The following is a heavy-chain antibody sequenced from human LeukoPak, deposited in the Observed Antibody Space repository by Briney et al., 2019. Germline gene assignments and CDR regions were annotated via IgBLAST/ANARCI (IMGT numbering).Heavy chain of an antibody. D-gene: IGHD4-23*01. CDR2: IYYSGST. J-gene: IGHJ4*02. CDR1: GGSISSGGYY. CDR3: ARVPVGSHFDY. V-gene: IGHV4-31*03. Sequence: SETLSLTCTVSGGSISSGGYYWSWIRQHPGKGLEWIGYIYYSGSTYYNPSLKSRVTISVDTSKNQFSLKLSSATAADTAVYYCARVPVGSHFDYWGQGTLVTVSS.